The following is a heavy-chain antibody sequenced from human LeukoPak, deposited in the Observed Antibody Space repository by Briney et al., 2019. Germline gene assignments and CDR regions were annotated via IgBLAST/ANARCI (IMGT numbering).Heavy chain of an antibody. CDR3: ARSDSSSGWFGYFDY. Sequence: GASVKVSCKASGGTFSSYAISWVRQAPGQALEWMGRIIPIFGTVNYAQKFQGRVTITTDESTSTAYLELSSLRSEDTAVYYCARSDSSSGWFGYFDYWGQGTLVSVSS. D-gene: IGHD6-19*01. V-gene: IGHV1-69*05. J-gene: IGHJ4*02. CDR2: IIPIFGTV. CDR1: GGTFSSYA.